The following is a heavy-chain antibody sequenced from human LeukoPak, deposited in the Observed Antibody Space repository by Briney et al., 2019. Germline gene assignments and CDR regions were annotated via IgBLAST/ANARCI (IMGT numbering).Heavy chain of an antibody. Sequence: TGGSLRLSCAASGFMFSSNAMNWVRQAPGKGLEGVSVISGSGASTYYADSVKGRFSISRDNSKNTLYLQMNSLRAGDTAVYYCAKARYGDGRGVDYWGQGTLVTVSS. V-gene: IGHV3-23*01. CDR2: ISGSGAST. CDR3: AKARYGDGRGVDY. J-gene: IGHJ4*02. D-gene: IGHD4-17*01. CDR1: GFMFSSNA.